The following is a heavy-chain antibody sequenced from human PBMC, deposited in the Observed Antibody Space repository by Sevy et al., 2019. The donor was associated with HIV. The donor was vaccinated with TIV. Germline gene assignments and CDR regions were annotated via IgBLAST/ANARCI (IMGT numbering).Heavy chain of an antibody. Sequence: ASVKVSCKASRSTFVSNDINWLRQAPGQGLEWVRWMRPNSGEVGYAQKFQGRVTMTRNISITTAYMELGRLRFDDTAVYYCAQGYYFTYWGQGTVVTVSS. V-gene: IGHV1-8*01. CDR2: MRPNSGEV. J-gene: IGHJ4*02. CDR3: AQGYYFTY. CDR1: RSTFVSND. D-gene: IGHD3-22*01.